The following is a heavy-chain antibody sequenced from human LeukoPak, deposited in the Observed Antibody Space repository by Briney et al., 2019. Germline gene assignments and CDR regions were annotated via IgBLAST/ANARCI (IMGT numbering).Heavy chain of an antibody. V-gene: IGHV4-34*01. CDR3: ARGAAQLPH. CDR2: INNSGST. J-gene: IGHJ4*02. CDR1: GGSFSGYY. D-gene: IGHD6-6*01. Sequence: KPSETLSLTCAVYGGSFSGYYWSWIRQPPGKGLEWIGEINNSGSTNYNPSLKSRVTISVDTSKNQFSLKLSSVTAADTAVYYCARGAAQLPHWGQGTLVTVSS.